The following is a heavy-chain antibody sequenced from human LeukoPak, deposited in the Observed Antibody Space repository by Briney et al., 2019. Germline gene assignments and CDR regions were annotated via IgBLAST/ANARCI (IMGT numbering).Heavy chain of an antibody. Sequence: SVKVSCKASGGTFSSYAISWVRQAPGQGLEWMGGIIPIFGTANYAQKFQGRVTITAAESPSTAYMELSSLRSEDTAVYYCARDMRQLVHFDYWGQGTLVTVSS. CDR1: GGTFSSYA. V-gene: IGHV1-69*13. CDR2: IIPIFGTA. J-gene: IGHJ4*02. CDR3: ARDMRQLVHFDY. D-gene: IGHD6-13*01.